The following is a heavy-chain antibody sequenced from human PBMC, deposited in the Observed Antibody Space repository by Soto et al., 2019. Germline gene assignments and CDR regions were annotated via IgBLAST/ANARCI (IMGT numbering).Heavy chain of an antibody. CDR2: ISSSSSYI. Sequence: PGGSLRLSCAASGFTFSSYSMNWVRQAPGKGLEWVSSISSSSSYIYYADSVKGRFTISRDNAKNSLYLQMNSLRAEDTAVYYCARGCHYYDSSGYCPIDYWGQGTLVTVSS. V-gene: IGHV3-21*01. CDR3: ARGCHYYDSSGYCPIDY. CDR1: GFTFSSYS. J-gene: IGHJ4*02. D-gene: IGHD3-22*01.